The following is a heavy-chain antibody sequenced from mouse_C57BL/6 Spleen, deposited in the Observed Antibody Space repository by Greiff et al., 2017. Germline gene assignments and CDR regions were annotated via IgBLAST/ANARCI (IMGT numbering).Heavy chain of an antibody. J-gene: IGHJ2*01. D-gene: IGHD1-1*01. CDR2: IWSGGST. V-gene: IGHV2-2*01. Sequence: VKVVESGPGLVQPSQSLSITCTVSGFSLTSYGVHWVRQSPGKGLEWLGVIWSGGSTDYNAAFISRLSISKDNSKSQVFFKMNSLQADDTAIYYCARNDGSSYEDFDYWGQGTTLTVSS. CDR1: GFSLTSYG. CDR3: ARNDGSSYEDFDY.